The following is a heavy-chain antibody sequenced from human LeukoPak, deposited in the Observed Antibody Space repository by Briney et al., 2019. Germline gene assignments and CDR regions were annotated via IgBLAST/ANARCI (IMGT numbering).Heavy chain of an antibody. V-gene: IGHV3-30-3*01. CDR1: GFTFSSYA. D-gene: IGHD3-22*01. J-gene: IGHJ4*02. Sequence: PGRSLRLSCAASGFTFSSYAMHWVRQAPGKGLEWVAVISYDGSNKYYADSVKGRFTISRDNSKNTLYLQMNSLRAEDTAVYYCARGDYYDSSGYNDWGQGTLVTVPS. CDR3: ARGDYYDSSGYND. CDR2: ISYDGSNK.